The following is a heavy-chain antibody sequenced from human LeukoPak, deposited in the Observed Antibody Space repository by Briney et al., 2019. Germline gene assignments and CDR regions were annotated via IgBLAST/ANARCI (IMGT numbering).Heavy chain of an antibody. D-gene: IGHD6-13*01. CDR3: ARDERAYSSS. CDR2: MNPNSGNT. Sequence: ASVKVSCKASGYTFTSYDINWVRQATGQGLEWMGWMNPNSGNTGYAQKFQGRVTMTRDTSLSTAYMELSRLRSDDTAVYYCARDERAYSSSWGQGTLVTVSS. J-gene: IGHJ4*02. V-gene: IGHV1-8*02. CDR1: GYTFTSYD.